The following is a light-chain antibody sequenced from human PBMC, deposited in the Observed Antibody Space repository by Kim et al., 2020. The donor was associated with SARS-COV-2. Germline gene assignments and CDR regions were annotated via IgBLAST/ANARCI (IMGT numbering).Light chain of an antibody. Sequence: LGQTVRITCQGDSLRTYYASWYQQKPGQAPILVIYGKNNRPSGIPDRFSGSSSGDTASLTVTGAQAVDEADYYCNSRDNSGDHVVFGGGTQLTVL. CDR2: GKN. CDR1: SLRTYY. J-gene: IGLJ2*01. CDR3: NSRDNSGDHVV. V-gene: IGLV3-19*01.